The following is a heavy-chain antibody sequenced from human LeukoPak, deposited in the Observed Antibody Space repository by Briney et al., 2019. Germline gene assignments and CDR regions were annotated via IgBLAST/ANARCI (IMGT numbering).Heavy chain of an antibody. V-gene: IGHV4-39*07. D-gene: IGHD3-10*01. Sequence: SETLSLTCTVSGGSISSSSYYWGWIRQPPGKGLEWIGSIYYSGSTYYNPSLKSRVTISVDTPKNQFSLKLSSVTAADTAVYYCARDVPAERLVENVLLWFGESGWFDPWGQGTLVTVSS. CDR2: IYYSGST. CDR3: ARDVPAERLVENVLLWFGESGWFDP. J-gene: IGHJ5*02. CDR1: GGSISSSSYY.